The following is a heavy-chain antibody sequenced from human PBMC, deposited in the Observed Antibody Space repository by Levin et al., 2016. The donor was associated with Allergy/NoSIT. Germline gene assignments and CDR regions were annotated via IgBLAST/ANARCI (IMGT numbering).Heavy chain of an antibody. Sequence: SETLSLTCAVYGGSFSGYYWSWIRQPPGKGLEWIGEINHSGSTNYNPSLKSRVTISVDTSKNQFSLKLSSVTAADTAVYYCARGSRYSYGYLDYWGQGTLVTVSS. J-gene: IGHJ4*02. CDR1: GGSFSGYY. CDR2: INHSGST. D-gene: IGHD5-18*01. V-gene: IGHV4-34*01. CDR3: ARGSRYSYGYLDY.